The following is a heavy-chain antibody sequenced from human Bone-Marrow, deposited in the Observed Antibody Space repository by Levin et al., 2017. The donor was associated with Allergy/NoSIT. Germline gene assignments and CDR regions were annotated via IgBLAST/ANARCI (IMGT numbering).Heavy chain of an antibody. D-gene: IGHD6-19*01. V-gene: IGHV1-18*01. CDR3: ARARIAVAGTRFNYFDY. J-gene: IGHJ4*02. Sequence: ASVKVSCKASGYTFTSYGISWVRQAPGQGLEWMGWISAYNGNTNYAQKLQGRVTMTTDTSTSTAYMELRSLRSDDTAVYYCARARIAVAGTRFNYFDYWGQGTLVTVSS. CDR2: ISAYNGNT. CDR1: GYTFTSYG.